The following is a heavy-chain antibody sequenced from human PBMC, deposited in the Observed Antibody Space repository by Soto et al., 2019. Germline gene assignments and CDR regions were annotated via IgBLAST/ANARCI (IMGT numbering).Heavy chain of an antibody. J-gene: IGHJ4*02. CDR2: INANSGTT. Sequence: QVQLVQSGAEVKKPGAAVEVSCKASGYTFTSHYVHWVRQAPGQGIEWMGLINANSGTTSYAQKFQGRVTMTRDTSTSTVYMELSSLRFEDTAVYYCARDRNLETSAWARDYWGQGTLVTVSS. CDR3: ARDRNLETSAWARDY. V-gene: IGHV1-46*03. CDR1: GYTFTSHY. D-gene: IGHD6-19*01.